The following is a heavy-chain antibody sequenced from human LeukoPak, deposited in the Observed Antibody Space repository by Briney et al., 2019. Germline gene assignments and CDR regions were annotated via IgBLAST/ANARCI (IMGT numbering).Heavy chain of an antibody. D-gene: IGHD3-22*01. J-gene: IGHJ3*02. CDR2: INPNSGGT. Sequence: APVKVSCKASGYTFTGYYMHWVRQAPGQGLEWMGRINPNSGGTNYAQKFQGRVTMTRDTSISTAYMELSRLRSDDTAVYYCARDSPYYYDSSGFDAFDIWGQGTMVTVSS. CDR3: ARDSPYYYDSSGFDAFDI. V-gene: IGHV1-2*06. CDR1: GYTFTGYY.